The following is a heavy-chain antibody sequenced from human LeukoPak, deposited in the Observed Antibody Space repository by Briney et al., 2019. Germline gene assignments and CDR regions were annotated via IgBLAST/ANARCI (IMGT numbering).Heavy chain of an antibody. J-gene: IGHJ3*02. CDR2: IIPVFGTA. V-gene: IGHV1-69*05. CDR3: ARGSSVVVVPAAISRGGAFDI. CDR1: GGTFSSYA. Sequence: SVKVSCKASGGTFSSYAISWVRQAPGQGLEWMGGIIPVFGTANYAQKFQGRVTITTDESTSTAYMELSSLRSEDTAVYYCARGSSVVVVPAAISRGGAFDIWGQGTMVTVSS. D-gene: IGHD2-2*02.